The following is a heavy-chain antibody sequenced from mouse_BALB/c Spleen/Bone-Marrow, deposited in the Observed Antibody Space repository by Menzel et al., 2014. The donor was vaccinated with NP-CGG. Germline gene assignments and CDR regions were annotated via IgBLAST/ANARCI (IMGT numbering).Heavy chain of an antibody. J-gene: IGHJ3*01. CDR1: GYSITSGYS. Sequence: VQLKQSGPDLVKPSQSLSLTCTVTGYSITSGYSWHWIRQFPGNKLEWMGYIHYSGSTNYNPSLKSRISITRGTSKNQFFLQLNSVTTEDTATYYCARPGNYDSTLAYWGQGTLVTVSA. V-gene: IGHV3-1*02. CDR2: IHYSGST. D-gene: IGHD2-4*01. CDR3: ARPGNYDSTLAY.